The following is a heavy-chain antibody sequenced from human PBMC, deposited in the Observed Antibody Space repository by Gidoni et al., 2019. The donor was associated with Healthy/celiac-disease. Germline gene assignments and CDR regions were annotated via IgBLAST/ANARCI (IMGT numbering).Heavy chain of an antibody. CDR2: IYWDDDK. D-gene: IGHD2-2*01. Sequence: QITLKESGPTLVKPTQTLTLTCTFSGFSLSTSGVGVGWIRQPPGKALEWLALIYWDDDKRYSPSLKSRLTITKDTSKNQVVLTMTNMDPVDTATYYCAQGVYCSSTSCQNWFDPWGQGTLVTVSS. CDR3: AQGVYCSSTSCQNWFDP. CDR1: GFSLSTSGVG. J-gene: IGHJ5*02. V-gene: IGHV2-5*02.